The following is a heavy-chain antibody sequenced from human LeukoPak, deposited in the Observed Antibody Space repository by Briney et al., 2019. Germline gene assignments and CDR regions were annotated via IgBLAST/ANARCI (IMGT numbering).Heavy chain of an antibody. CDR1: GGTFSSYA. CDR2: IIPIFGTA. V-gene: IGHV1-69*05. Sequence: SVKVSCKASGGTFSSYAISRVRQAPGQGLEWMGGIIPIFGTANYAQKFQGRVTITTDGSTSTAYMELSSLRSEDTAVYYCARDSYDSSGYSDYWGQGTLVTVSS. J-gene: IGHJ4*02. D-gene: IGHD3-22*01. CDR3: ARDSYDSSGYSDY.